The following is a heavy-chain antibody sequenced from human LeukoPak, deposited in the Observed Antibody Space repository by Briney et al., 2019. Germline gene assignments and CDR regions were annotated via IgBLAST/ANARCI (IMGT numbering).Heavy chain of an antibody. CDR3: ARRHEYGNYFLDY. Sequence: SETLSLTCTVSGGSLTTYHWSWIRQPPGKGLEWIGYIQYSGNTKYNPSLESRVTISVDTSKNQISLKVRSMTAADTAVYYCARRHEYGNYFLDYWGQGTLVTVSS. CDR2: IQYSGNT. D-gene: IGHD2/OR15-2a*01. J-gene: IGHJ4*02. CDR1: GGSLTTYH. V-gene: IGHV4-59*01.